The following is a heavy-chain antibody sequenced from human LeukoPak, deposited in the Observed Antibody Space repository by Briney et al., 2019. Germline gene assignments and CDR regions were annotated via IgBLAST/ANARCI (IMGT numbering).Heavy chain of an antibody. V-gene: IGHV4-38-2*02. Sequence: SETLSLTCTVSGYSISSGYYWGWIRQPPGKGLEWIGSIYHSGSTYYNPSLKSRVTISVDTSKNQFYLKLSSVTAADTAVYYCARVVGYDYVWGSYLDDYWGQGTLVTVSS. D-gene: IGHD3-16*02. CDR1: GYSISSGYY. CDR2: IYHSGST. J-gene: IGHJ4*02. CDR3: ARVVGYDYVWGSYLDDY.